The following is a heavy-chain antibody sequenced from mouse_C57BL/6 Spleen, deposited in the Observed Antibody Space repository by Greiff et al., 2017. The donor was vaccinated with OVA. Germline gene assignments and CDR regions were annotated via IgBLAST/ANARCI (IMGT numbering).Heavy chain of an antibody. CDR3: ARSYYYGSSYYFDY. V-gene: IGHV1-85*01. Sequence: VQGVESGPELVKPGASVKLSCKASGYTFTSYDINWVKQRPGQGLEWIGWIYPRDGSTKYNEKFKGKATLTVDTSSSTAYMELHSLTSEDSAVYFCARSYYYGSSYYFDYWGQGTTLTVSS. CDR2: IYPRDGST. CDR1: GYTFTSYD. J-gene: IGHJ2*01. D-gene: IGHD1-1*01.